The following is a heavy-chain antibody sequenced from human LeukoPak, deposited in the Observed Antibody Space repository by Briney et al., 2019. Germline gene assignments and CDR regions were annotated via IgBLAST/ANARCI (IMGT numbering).Heavy chain of an antibody. CDR3: ARDRYDFWSGYEQSGDAFDI. CDR2: IYHSGST. Sequence: SETLSLTCTVSGYSISSGYYWGWIRQPPGKGLEWIGSIYHSGSTYYNPSLKSRVTISVDTSKNQFSLKLSSVTAADTAVYYCARDRYDFWSGYEQSGDAFDIWGQGTMVTVSS. CDR1: GYSISSGYY. J-gene: IGHJ3*02. D-gene: IGHD3-3*01. V-gene: IGHV4-38-2*02.